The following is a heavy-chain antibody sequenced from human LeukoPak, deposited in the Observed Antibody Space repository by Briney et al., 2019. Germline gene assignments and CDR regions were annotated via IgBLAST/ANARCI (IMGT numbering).Heavy chain of an antibody. CDR1: GGTFSSYA. J-gene: IGHJ6*02. Sequence: SVKVSCKASGGTFSSYAISWVRQAPGQGLEWMGGIIPIFGTANYAQNFQGRVTVTSDTSAATAYVELNSLTSEDTAVYYCARERWHCRVNCYSVYYYALDVWGQGTTVTVSS. CDR3: ARERWHCRVNCYSVYYYALDV. CDR2: IIPIFGTA. V-gene: IGHV1-69*05. D-gene: IGHD2-15*01.